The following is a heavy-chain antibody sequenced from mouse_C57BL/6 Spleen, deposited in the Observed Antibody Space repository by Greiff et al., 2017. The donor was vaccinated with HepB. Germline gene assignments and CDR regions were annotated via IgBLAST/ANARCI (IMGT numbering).Heavy chain of an antibody. J-gene: IGHJ1*03. CDR1: GYTFTSYW. Sequence: QVQLQQPGTELVKPGASVKLSCKASGYTFTSYWMHWVKQRPGQGLEWIGNINPSNGGTNYNEKFKSKATLTVDKSSSTAYMQLSSLTSENSAVYYCAREGGGTWYFDVWGTGTTVTVSS. CDR3: AREGGGTWYFDV. CDR2: INPSNGGT. D-gene: IGHD4-1*01. V-gene: IGHV1-53*01.